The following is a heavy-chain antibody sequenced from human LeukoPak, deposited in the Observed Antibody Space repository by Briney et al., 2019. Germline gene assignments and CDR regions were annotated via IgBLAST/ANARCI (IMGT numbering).Heavy chain of an antibody. V-gene: IGHV3-21*01. CDR3: ARDDGYGSGSYKLDY. Sequence: GGTLRLSCAASGFTFSNYGMSWVRQAPGKGLEWVSSISSSSSYIYYADSVKGRFTISRGNAKNSLYLQMNSLRAEDTAVYYCARDDGYGSGSYKLDYWGQGTLVTVSS. CDR1: GFTFSNYG. D-gene: IGHD3-10*01. J-gene: IGHJ4*02. CDR2: ISSSSSYI.